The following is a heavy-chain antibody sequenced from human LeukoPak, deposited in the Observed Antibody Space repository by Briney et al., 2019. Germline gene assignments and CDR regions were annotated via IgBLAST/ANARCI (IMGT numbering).Heavy chain of an antibody. V-gene: IGHV1-2*02. D-gene: IGHD2-21*01. CDR1: GYTFTGYY. J-gene: IGHJ4*02. Sequence: ASVKVSCKASGYTFTGYYMHWVRQAPGQGLEWMGWINPNSGGTNYAQKFQGRVTMTRDASISTAYMELSRLRSDDTAVYYCARVDVVVIYPLVWGQGTLVTVSS. CDR3: ARVDVVVIYPLV. CDR2: INPNSGGT.